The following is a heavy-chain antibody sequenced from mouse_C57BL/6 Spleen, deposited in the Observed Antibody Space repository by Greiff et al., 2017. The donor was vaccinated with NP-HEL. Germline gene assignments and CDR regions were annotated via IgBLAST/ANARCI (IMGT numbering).Heavy chain of an antibody. CDR3: ARVGSPHAMDY. V-gene: IGHV1-61*01. J-gene: IGHJ4*01. CDR2: IYPSDSET. CDR1: GYTFTSYW. D-gene: IGHD1-1*01. Sequence: QVHVKQPGAELVRPGSSVKLSCKASGYTFTSYWMDWVKQRPGQGLEWIGNIYPSDSETHYNQKFKDKATLTVDKSSSTAYMQLSSLTSEDSAVYYCARVGSPHAMDYWGQGTSVTVSS.